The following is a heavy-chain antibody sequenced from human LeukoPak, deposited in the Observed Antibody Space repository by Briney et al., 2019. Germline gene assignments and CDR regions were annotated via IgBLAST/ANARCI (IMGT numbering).Heavy chain of an antibody. CDR3: ARDHPGYYYYYMDV. CDR1: GGSISSNNW. J-gene: IGHJ6*03. V-gene: IGHV4-4*02. Sequence: PSETLSLTCAVSGGSISSNNWWSWVRQPPGKGLEWIGEIYQSGSTHYNPSLKSRVTISVDKSKNEFSLKLSSVTAADTAVYFCARDHPGYYYYYMDVWGKGTTVTVSS. CDR2: IYQSGST.